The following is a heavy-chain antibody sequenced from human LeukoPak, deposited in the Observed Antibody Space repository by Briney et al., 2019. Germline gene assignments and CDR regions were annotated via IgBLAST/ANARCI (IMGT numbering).Heavy chain of an antibody. Sequence: ASVKVSCKDSGYTFTSYDINWVRQATGQGLEWMGWMNPNSGNTGYAQKFQGRVTMTRNTSISTAYMELSSLRSEDTAVYYCASKHGYSSGWYWDYWGQGTLVTVSS. D-gene: IGHD6-19*01. J-gene: IGHJ4*02. CDR2: MNPNSGNT. CDR1: GYTFTSYD. V-gene: IGHV1-8*01. CDR3: ASKHGYSSGWYWDY.